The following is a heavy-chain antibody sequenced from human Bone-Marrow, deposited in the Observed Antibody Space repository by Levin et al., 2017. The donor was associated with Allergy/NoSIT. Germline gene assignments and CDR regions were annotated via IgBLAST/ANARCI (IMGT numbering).Heavy chain of an antibody. CDR1: GGSISNSY. D-gene: IGHD5-12*01. V-gene: IGHV4-59*01. CDR2: IKNSGTT. CDR3: ASLGYTISYYDYAMDV. Sequence: ESLKISCSVSGGSISNSYWSWIRQAPGKGLEWIGYIKNSGTTKYNPSLNSRVTISADTSKNQVSLRLTSVTAADTAVYYYASLGYTISYYDYAMDVWGQGTTVTVSS. J-gene: IGHJ6*02.